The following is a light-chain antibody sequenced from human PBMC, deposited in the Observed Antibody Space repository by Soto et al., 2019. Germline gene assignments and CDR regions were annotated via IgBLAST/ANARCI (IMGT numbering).Light chain of an antibody. CDR2: GAS. J-gene: IGKJ1*01. Sequence: EVVITQSPATLSVSPGGRASLSCRASQSISCTLAWYQQKPGQPPRLLIYGASSRATGIPDRFSGSGSGTAFTLTIRRLEPEDFVVYYCQQYGSSYPWTFGQGTKVDIK. CDR1: QSISCT. V-gene: IGKV3-20*01. CDR3: QQYGSSYPWT.